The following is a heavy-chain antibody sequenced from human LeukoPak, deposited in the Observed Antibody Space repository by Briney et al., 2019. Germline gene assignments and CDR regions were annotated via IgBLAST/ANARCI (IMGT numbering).Heavy chain of an antibody. D-gene: IGHD3-22*01. CDR3: AREGYYFDSSGYFSD. J-gene: IGHJ4*02. CDR2: MNPNSGNT. V-gene: IGHV1-8*01. Sequence: VASVKVSCKASGYTFTSYDINWVRQATGQGLEWMGWMNPNSGNTGYAQKFQGRVTITADESTNTTYMELSSLRSDDTAVYYCAREGYYFDSSGYFSDWGQGTLVTVSS. CDR1: GYTFTSYD.